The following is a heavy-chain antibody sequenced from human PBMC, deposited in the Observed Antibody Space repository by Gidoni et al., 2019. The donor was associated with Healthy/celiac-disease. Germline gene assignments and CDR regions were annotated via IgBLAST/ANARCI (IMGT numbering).Heavy chain of an antibody. D-gene: IGHD2-2*01. CDR1: GGSISSSSYY. J-gene: IGHJ6*02. V-gene: IGHV4-39*01. Sequence: QLQLQESGPGLVKPSETLSLTCTVSGGSISSSSYYWGWIRQPPGKGLEWIGSIYYSGSTYYNPSLKSRVTISVDTSKNQFSLKLSSVTAADTAVYYCATHIVVVPAAIRIGYYYGMDVWGQGTTVTVSS. CDR3: ATHIVVVPAAIRIGYYYGMDV. CDR2: IYYSGST.